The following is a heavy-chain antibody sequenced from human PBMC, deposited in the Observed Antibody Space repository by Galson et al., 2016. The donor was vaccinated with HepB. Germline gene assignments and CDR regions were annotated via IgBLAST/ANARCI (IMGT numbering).Heavy chain of an antibody. CDR2: FGRTGGI. CDR3: ARDPHSLDY. CDR1: GFTFSDFS. V-gene: IGHV3-48*02. J-gene: IGHJ4*02. Sequence: SLRLSCAASGFTFSDFSMNWVRQAPGKGLEWVSYFGRTGGIYYADSVKGRFTVSRDNAENSLYLQMNSLREEDTAVYYCARDPHSLDYWGQGTLVTVSS.